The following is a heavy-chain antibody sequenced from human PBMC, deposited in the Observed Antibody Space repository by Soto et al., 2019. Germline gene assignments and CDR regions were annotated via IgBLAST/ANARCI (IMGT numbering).Heavy chain of an antibody. J-gene: IGHJ4*02. CDR3: TRANWYSEY. Sequence: QVQLQESGPGLVKPSETLSLTCSVSGGSISNHYWSWIRQPPGKGLEWNRYIYYNGNTNYNPTLKSRVTMSVDTYRNQISLKLTTVTAADTAVYYCTRANWYSEYWGQGTLVTVSS. CDR1: GGSISNHY. CDR2: IYYNGNT. D-gene: IGHD7-27*01. V-gene: IGHV4-59*11.